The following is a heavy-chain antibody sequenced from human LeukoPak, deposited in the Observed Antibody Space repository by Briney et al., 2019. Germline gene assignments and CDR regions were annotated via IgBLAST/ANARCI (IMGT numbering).Heavy chain of an antibody. J-gene: IGHJ4*02. Sequence: GGSLRLSCAASGFTFSSYGMHWVRQAPGKGLDWVAVISYDGSNKYYGDSVKGRFTISRDNSKNTLYLQMNSPRAEDTAMYYCAKDRGSGWYFDYWGQGTLVTVSS. CDR2: ISYDGSNK. CDR3: AKDRGSGWYFDY. CDR1: GFTFSSYG. D-gene: IGHD6-19*01. V-gene: IGHV3-30*18.